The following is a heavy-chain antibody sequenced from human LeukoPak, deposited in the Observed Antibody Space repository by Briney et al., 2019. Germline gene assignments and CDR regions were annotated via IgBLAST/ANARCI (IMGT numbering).Heavy chain of an antibody. D-gene: IGHD3-3*01. CDR3: AKHSRGYYPPDY. Sequence: GGALRLSCGASGFTFSKYDMSWVREGPGKGPEWVSGINNSGGRTYYADSVKGRFTISRDNTKNTLYLQMNSLRAEDTAVYSCAKHSRGYYPPDYWGQGTLVIVSS. CDR2: INNSGGRT. J-gene: IGHJ4*02. CDR1: GFTFSKYD. V-gene: IGHV3-23*01.